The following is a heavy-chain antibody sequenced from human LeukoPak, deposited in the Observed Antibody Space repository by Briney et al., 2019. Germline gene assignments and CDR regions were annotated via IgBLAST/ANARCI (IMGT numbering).Heavy chain of an antibody. CDR1: GGSISSSSYY. CDR2: IYYSGST. CDR3: ARETYCGADCYSGFDY. Sequence: PSETLSLTCTVSGGSISSSSYYWGWIRQPPGKGLEWIGGIYYSGSTYYNPSLKSRVTISVDTSKNQFSLKLSSVTAADTAVYYCARETYCGADCYSGFDYWGQGTLVTVSS. J-gene: IGHJ4*02. D-gene: IGHD2-21*02. V-gene: IGHV4-39*07.